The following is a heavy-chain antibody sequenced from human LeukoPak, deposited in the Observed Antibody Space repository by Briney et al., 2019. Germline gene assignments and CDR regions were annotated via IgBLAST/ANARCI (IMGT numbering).Heavy chain of an antibody. J-gene: IGHJ4*02. CDR3: ARVEASGYDYGAFDY. V-gene: IGHV3-7*01. CDR2: IKQDGSAK. Sequence: PGGSLRLSCAASGFTFSSYGMHWVRQAPGKELQWVANIKQDGSAKYYVDSVKGRFTISRDNAKNSLYLQMNSLRAEDTAVYYCARVEASGYDYGAFDYWGQGTLVTVSS. CDR1: GFTFSSYG. D-gene: IGHD5-12*01.